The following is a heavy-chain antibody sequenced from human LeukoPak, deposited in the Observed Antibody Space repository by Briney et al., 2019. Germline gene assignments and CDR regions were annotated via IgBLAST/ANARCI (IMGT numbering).Heavy chain of an antibody. CDR1: GGTFSSYA. V-gene: IGHV1-69*05. Sequence: SVKVSCKASGGTFSSYAISWVRQAPGQGLEWMGGIIPIFGTANYAQKFQGRVTITTDESTSTAYMELSSLRSEDTAVYYCARQLGYCSSTSCHPGYYYYMDVWGKGTTVTVSS. J-gene: IGHJ6*03. CDR2: IIPIFGTA. D-gene: IGHD2-2*01. CDR3: ARQLGYCSSTSCHPGYYYYMDV.